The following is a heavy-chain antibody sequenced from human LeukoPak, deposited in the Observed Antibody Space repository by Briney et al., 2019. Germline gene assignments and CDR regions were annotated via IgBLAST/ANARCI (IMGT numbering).Heavy chain of an antibody. CDR2: INGDGSST. Sequence: GGSLRLSCAASGFTFSSYWMHWVRQAPGKGLVWVSRINGDGSSTNYADSVKGRFTISRDNAKNTLYLQVNSLRAEDTAVYYCASSGSYRFDYWGQGTLVTVSS. CDR3: ASSGSYRFDY. CDR1: GFTFSSYW. V-gene: IGHV3-74*01. D-gene: IGHD1-26*01. J-gene: IGHJ4*02.